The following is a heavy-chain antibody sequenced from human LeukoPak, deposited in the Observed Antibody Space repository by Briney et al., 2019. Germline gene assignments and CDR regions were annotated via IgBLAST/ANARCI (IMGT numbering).Heavy chain of an antibody. CDR3: ARDRPTVTTPWEWWFDP. D-gene: IGHD4-17*01. V-gene: IGHV4-4*07. CDR2: IYTSGST. CDR1: GGSISSYY. Sequence: SETLPLTCTVSGGSISSYYWSWIRQPAGKGLEWIGRIYTSGSTNYNPSLKSRVTMSVDTSKNQFSLKLSSVTAADTAVYYCARDRPTVTTPWEWWFDPWGQGTLVTVSS. J-gene: IGHJ5*02.